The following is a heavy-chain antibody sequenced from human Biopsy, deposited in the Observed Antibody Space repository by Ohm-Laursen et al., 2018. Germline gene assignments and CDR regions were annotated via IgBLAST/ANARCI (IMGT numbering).Heavy chain of an antibody. CDR1: GCTFSNYG. Sequence: SVKVSCNAPGCTFSNYGVNWVRQAPGQGLEWLGGNIPIFGTGNYAQKFQDRVTVVPDTSTSTATMELRSLRSDDTAVYYCATKLTGYFHHWGQGTLVTVSS. V-gene: IGHV1-69*06. CDR3: ATKLTGYFHH. J-gene: IGHJ1*01. D-gene: IGHD3-9*01. CDR2: NIPIFGTG.